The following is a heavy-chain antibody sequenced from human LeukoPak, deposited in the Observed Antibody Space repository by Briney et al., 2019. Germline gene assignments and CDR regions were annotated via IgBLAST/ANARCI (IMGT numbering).Heavy chain of an antibody. D-gene: IGHD5-18*01. Sequence: SETLSLTCAVYGGSFSDYYWGRIRQPPGKGLEWIGEINPSGSTNYSPSLKSRVTISVDTSKNQFSLKPSSVAAADTAVYFCVRVGYSYVINDWSRTGLGAYPTKYYYHMDVWDKGTTVTVSS. CDR2: INPSGST. CDR3: VRVGYSYVINDWSRTGLGAYPTKYYYHMDV. J-gene: IGHJ6*03. V-gene: IGHV4-34*01. CDR1: GGSFSDYY.